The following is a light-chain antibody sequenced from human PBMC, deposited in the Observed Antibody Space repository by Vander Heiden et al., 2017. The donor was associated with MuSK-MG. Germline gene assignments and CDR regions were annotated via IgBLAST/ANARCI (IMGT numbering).Light chain of an antibody. Sequence: DIQMTQSPSSLPASVGDRVTITCRASQSISSYLNWYQQKPGKAPKLLIYAASSLQSGVPSRFSGSGSGTDFTLTISSLQPEDFATYYCQRSDSTPLTFGGGTKVEIK. J-gene: IGKJ4*01. CDR2: AAS. V-gene: IGKV1-39*01. CDR3: QRSDSTPLT. CDR1: QSISSY.